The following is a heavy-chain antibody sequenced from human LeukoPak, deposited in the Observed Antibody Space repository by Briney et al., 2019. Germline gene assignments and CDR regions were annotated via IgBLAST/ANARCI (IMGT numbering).Heavy chain of an antibody. CDR3: AKDGVNHTLGLYFDY. CDR2: INTSGGST. J-gene: IGHJ4*02. Sequence: PGGSLRLSCAASGFTFSSYVMTWVRQAPGKGLEWVSAINTSGGSTYYADSVKGRFTISRDNSKNTLYLQMNSLRAEDTAVYYCAKDGVNHTLGLYFDYWGQGTLVTVSS. CDR1: GFTFSSYV. D-gene: IGHD3-3*01. V-gene: IGHV3-23*01.